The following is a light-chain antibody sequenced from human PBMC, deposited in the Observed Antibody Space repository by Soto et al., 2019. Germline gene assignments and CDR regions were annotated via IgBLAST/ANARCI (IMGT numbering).Light chain of an antibody. CDR2: GAS. CDR1: QSVSSTY. V-gene: IGKV3-20*01. CDR3: QQYGSSTLMYT. J-gene: IGKJ2*01. Sequence: EIVLTQSPGTLSLSPGERATLSCRASQSVSSTYLAWYQQKPGQAPRLLIYGASSRATGIPDRFSGSGSGTDFTLTISRLEPEDFAMYYCQQYGSSTLMYTFGQGTKLEIK.